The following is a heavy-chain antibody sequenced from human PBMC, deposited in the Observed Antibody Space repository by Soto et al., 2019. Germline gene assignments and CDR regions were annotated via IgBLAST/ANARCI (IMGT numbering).Heavy chain of an antibody. CDR1: GYTFYSHS. CDR3: ARCIQAVYYYGMDG. J-gene: IGHJ6*02. Sequence: QAQLVQSGAEVRKPGASVKVSCKASGYTFYSHSISWVRQAPGQGLEWMGRINADYGNTQYAQKFRGRVTMTTDTSTTTVYMELTNLRSDDTAVYYCARCIQAVYYYGMDGWAQGNTVTVSS. D-gene: IGHD5-18*01. V-gene: IGHV1-18*01. CDR2: INADYGNT.